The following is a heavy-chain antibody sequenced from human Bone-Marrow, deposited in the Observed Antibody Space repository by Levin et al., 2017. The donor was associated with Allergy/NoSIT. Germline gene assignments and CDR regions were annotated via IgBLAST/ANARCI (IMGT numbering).Heavy chain of an antibody. CDR3: PKNTQIAGGDGGPAVAVAS. CDR1: GFTFSNAW. CDR2: IKRKSDDGTR. V-gene: IGHV3-15*01. J-gene: IGHJ3*01. Sequence: PGGSLRLSCAASGFTFSNAWMNWVRQAPGKGLEWVGHIKRKSDDGTRDYAAPVKGRFTISRDDSKNTLYLHMNSLKTEDIAVYHCPKNTQIAGGDGGPAVAVASWGQGTMVIVSS. D-gene: IGHD4-23*01.